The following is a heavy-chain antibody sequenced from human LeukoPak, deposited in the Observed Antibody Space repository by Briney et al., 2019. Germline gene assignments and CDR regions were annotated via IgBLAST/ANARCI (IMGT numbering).Heavy chain of an antibody. CDR2: IYYSGST. Sequence: SETLSLTCTVSGDSINSYYWSWIRQPPGKGLEWIGYIYYSGSTKYNPSIKSRGTISVDTSKNQFSLKLSSVTAADTAVYYCARSLRGYRFATDYWGQGTLVTVSS. D-gene: IGHD5-18*01. CDR3: ARSLRGYRFATDY. CDR1: GDSINSYY. V-gene: IGHV4-59*08. J-gene: IGHJ4*02.